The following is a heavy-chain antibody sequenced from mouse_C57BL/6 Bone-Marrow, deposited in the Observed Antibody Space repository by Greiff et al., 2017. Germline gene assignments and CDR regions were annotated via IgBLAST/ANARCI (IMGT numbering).Heavy chain of an antibody. CDR2: INPGSGGT. D-gene: IGHD1-1*02. V-gene: IGHV1-54*01. CDR1: GYAFTNYL. CDR3: ARSKTWYSWFAY. Sequence: VQLQQSGAELVRPGTSVKVSCKASGYAFTNYLIEWVKQRPGQGLEWIGVINPGSGGTNYTEKFKGKATLTADKSSSTAYMQLSSLTSEDSAVYFCARSKTWYSWFAYWGQGTLVTVSA. J-gene: IGHJ3*01.